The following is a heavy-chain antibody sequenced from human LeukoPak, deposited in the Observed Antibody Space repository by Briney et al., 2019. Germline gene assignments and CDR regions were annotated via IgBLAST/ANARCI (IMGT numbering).Heavy chain of an antibody. J-gene: IGHJ3*02. CDR1: GFTFSSYS. CDR3: ARDLFTSMATISDFDI. Sequence: PGGSLRLSCAASGFTFSSYSMNWVRQAPGKGLEWVSSISSSSSYIYYADSVKGRFTISRDNAKNSLYLQMNSLRAEDTAVYYCARDLFTSMATISDFDIWGQGTMVTVSS. V-gene: IGHV3-21*01. D-gene: IGHD5-24*01. CDR2: ISSSSSYI.